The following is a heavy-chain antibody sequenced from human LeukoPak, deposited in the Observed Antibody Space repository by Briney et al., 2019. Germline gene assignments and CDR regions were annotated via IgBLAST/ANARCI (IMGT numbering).Heavy chain of an antibody. Sequence: SVKVSCKASGYTFTGYYMHWVRQAPGQGLEWMGRINPNSGGTNCAQKFQGRVTMTRDTSISTAYMELSRLRSDDTAVYYCATDPVHSSGYYYVGYWGQGTLVTVSS. J-gene: IGHJ4*02. D-gene: IGHD3-22*01. CDR1: GYTFTGYY. CDR3: ATDPVHSSGYYYVGY. V-gene: IGHV1-2*06. CDR2: INPNSGGT.